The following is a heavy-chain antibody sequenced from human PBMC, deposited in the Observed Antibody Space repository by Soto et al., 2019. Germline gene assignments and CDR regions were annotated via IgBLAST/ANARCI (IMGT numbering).Heavy chain of an antibody. CDR3: ARLDFWSGYYSDYYYGMDV. V-gene: IGHV4-59*01. Sequence: SETLSLTCTVSGGSISSYYWSWIRQPPGKXLEWIGYIYYSGSTNYNPSLKSRVTISVDTSKNQFSLKLSSVTAADTAVYYCARLDFWSGYYSDYYYGMDVWGQGTTVTVSS. CDR1: GGSISSYY. D-gene: IGHD3-3*01. J-gene: IGHJ6*02. CDR2: IYYSGST.